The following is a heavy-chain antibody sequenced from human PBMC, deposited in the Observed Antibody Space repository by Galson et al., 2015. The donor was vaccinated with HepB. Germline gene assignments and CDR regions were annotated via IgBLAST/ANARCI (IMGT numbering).Heavy chain of an antibody. CDR3: ARGGGRYQLLWGHDAFDI. V-gene: IGHV4-30-4*07. D-gene: IGHD2-2*01. CDR2: IYYSGST. Sequence: TLSLTCAVSGGSISSGGYSWSWIRQPPGKGLEWIGYIYYSGSTYYNPSLKSRVTISVDRSKNQFSLKLSSVTAADTAVYYCARGGGRYQLLWGHDAFDIWGQGTMVTVSS. J-gene: IGHJ3*02. CDR1: GGSISSGGYS.